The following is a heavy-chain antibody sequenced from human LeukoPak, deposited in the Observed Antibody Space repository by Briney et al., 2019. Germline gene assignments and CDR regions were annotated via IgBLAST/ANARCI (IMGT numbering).Heavy chain of an antibody. CDR2: IRSKANSYAT. Sequence: PGGSLRLSCAASGFTFSGSAMHWVRQASGKGLEWVGRIRSKANSYATAYAASVKGRFTISRDDSKNTAYLQMNSLKTEDTAVYYCTRATTYYYDSSGSWAFDYWGQGTLVTVSS. CDR3: TRATTYYYDSSGSWAFDY. CDR1: GFTFSGSA. V-gene: IGHV3-73*01. D-gene: IGHD3-22*01. J-gene: IGHJ4*02.